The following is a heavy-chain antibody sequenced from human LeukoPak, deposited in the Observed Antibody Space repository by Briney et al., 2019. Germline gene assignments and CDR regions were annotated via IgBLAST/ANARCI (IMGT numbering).Heavy chain of an antibody. D-gene: IGHD3-10*01. J-gene: IGHJ4*02. CDR3: ATGNWRRWFGEPPFDY. V-gene: IGHV1-24*01. Sequence: ASVKVSCKVSGYTLTDLSMHWARQAPGKGLEWMGGFDPEDGETIYAQKFQGRVTMTEDTSTDTAYMELSSLRSEDTAVYYCATGNWRRWFGEPPFDYWGQGTLVTVSS. CDR1: GYTLTDLS. CDR2: FDPEDGET.